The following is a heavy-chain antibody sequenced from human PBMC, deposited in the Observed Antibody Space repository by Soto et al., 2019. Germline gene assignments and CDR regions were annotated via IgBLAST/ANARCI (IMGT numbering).Heavy chain of an antibody. CDR2: IYRGRAT. CDR1: GFSVSNTY. CDR3: ARDGSDPSRADSFDI. Sequence: GGSLRLSCAVSGFSVSNTYMSWVRQAPGKGLEWISVIYRGRATYYADSVKGRFTISRDDSRNTVYLQMNSLTTEDTAVYFCARDGSDPSRADSFDIWGQGKMVTVSS. D-gene: IGHD6-25*01. V-gene: IGHV3-53*01. J-gene: IGHJ3*02.